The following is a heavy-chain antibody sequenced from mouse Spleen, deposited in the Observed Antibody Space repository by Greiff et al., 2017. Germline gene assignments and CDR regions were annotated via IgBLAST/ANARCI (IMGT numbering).Heavy chain of an antibody. D-gene: IGHD1-1*01. J-gene: IGHJ2*01. Sequence: EVKLMESGGGLVKPGGSLKLSCAASGFTFSDYGMHWVRQAPEKGLEWVAYISSGSSTIYYADTVKGRFTISRYNAKNTLFLQMTSLRSEETARYYCARPLYYYGSSYGYWGQGTTLTGSS. CDR2: ISSGSSTI. CDR3: ARPLYYYGSSYGY. CDR1: GFTFSDYG. V-gene: IGHV5-17*01.